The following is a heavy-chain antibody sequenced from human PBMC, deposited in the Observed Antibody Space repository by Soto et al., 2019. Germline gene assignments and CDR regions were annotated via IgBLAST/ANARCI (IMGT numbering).Heavy chain of an antibody. J-gene: IGHJ6*02. CDR2: INPSGGST. Sequence: GASVKVSCKASGYTFTSYYMHWVRQAPGQGLEWMGIINPSGGSTSYAQKFQGRVTMTRDTSTSTVYMELSSLRSEDTAVYYCARDIVVVPAAKDGMDVWGQGTTVTVSS. CDR3: ARDIVVVPAAKDGMDV. V-gene: IGHV1-46*01. CDR1: GYTFTSYY. D-gene: IGHD2-2*01.